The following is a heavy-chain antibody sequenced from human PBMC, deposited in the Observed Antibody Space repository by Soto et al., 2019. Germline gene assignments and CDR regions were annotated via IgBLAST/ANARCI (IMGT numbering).Heavy chain of an antibody. V-gene: IGHV1-18*01. CDR2: ISAYNGNT. D-gene: IGHD3-16*01. J-gene: IGHJ4*02. CDR1: GYTFTSYG. Sequence: QVQLVQSGAEVKKPGASVKVSCKASGYTFTSYGISWVRQAPGQGLEWMGWISAYNGNTNYAQKLQGRVTMTTDTSTSTAYMELRSLGSDDTAVHYCARDGGARFGMDLRLFFDYWGQGTLVTVSS. CDR3: ARDGGARFGMDLRLFFDY.